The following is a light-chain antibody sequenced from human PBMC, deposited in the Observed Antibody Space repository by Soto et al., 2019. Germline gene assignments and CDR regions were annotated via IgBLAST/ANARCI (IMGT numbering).Light chain of an antibody. Sequence: QSALTQPPSASGSPGQSVAISCSGTSGDVGAYNYVSWYQQHPGKAPKLIIYEVNKRPSRVPDRFSGSKSGNTASLTVSGLQAEDEADYYCSSHAASGVFGGGTKLTVL. CDR3: SSHAASGV. V-gene: IGLV2-8*01. CDR2: EVN. CDR1: SGDVGAYNY. J-gene: IGLJ3*02.